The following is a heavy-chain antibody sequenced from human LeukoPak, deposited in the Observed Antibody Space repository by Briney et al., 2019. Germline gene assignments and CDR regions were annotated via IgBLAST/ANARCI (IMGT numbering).Heavy chain of an antibody. V-gene: IGHV3-23*01. CDR3: ARDRDNDFWSGYYNYFDN. D-gene: IGHD3-3*01. CDR1: GFTFSSYA. CDR2: ISGSGSST. Sequence: VGSLRLSCAASGFTFSSYAMSWVRQAPGKGLEWVSAISGSGSSTKYSDSVKGRFTISRDNSKNTVYLQMKSLRAEDTAVYYCARDRDNDFWSGYYNYFDNWGQGTLVTVSS. J-gene: IGHJ4*02.